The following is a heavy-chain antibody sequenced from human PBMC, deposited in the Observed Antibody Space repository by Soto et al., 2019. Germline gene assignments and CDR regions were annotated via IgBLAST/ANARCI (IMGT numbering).Heavy chain of an antibody. CDR3: TKDVTGDIGADF. D-gene: IGHD2-21*02. CDR2: IKSSGDTT. Sequence: GGSLRLSCAASGFAFSNCAMSWVHQAPGKGLEWVSTIKSSGDTTFYADPVKGRFTTSRDDSKNTLYLQMNSLRAEDTATYYCTKDVTGDIGADFWGQGTPVTVSS. J-gene: IGHJ4*02. CDR1: GFAFSNCA. V-gene: IGHV3-23*05.